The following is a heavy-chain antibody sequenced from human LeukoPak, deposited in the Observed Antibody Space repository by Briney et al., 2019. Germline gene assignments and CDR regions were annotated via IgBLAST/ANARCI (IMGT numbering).Heavy chain of an antibody. CDR1: GYTFTGYY. CDR2: INPNSGGT. D-gene: IGHD1-26*01. J-gene: IGHJ5*02. CDR3: ASSSELPYRGFDP. Sequence: GASVKVSCKASGYTFTGYYMHWVRQAPGQGLEWMGWINPNSGGTNYAQKFQGRVTMTRDTSISTAYMELSRLRSDDTVVYYCASSSELPYRGFDPWGQGTLVTVSS. V-gene: IGHV1-2*02.